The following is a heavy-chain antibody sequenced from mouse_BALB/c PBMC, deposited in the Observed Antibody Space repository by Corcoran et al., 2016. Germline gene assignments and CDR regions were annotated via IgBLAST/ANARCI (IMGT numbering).Heavy chain of an antibody. CDR1: GYSITSGYY. Sequence: DVQLQESGPGLVQPSQSLSLTCSVTGYSITSGYYWNWIRQFPGNKLEWMGYISYDGSNNYNPSLKNRISITRDTSKNQFFLKLNSVTTEDTATYYCARGWLDWGQGTTLTVSS. CDR2: ISYDGSN. V-gene: IGHV3-6*02. CDR3: ARGWLD. J-gene: IGHJ2*01. D-gene: IGHD2-3*01.